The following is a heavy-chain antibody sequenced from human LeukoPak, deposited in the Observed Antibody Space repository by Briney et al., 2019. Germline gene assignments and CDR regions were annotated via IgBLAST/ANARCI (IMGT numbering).Heavy chain of an antibody. Sequence: SETLSLTCTVSGGSISSSSYYWGWIRQPPGKGLEWIGSIYYSGSTYYNPSLKSRATISVDTSKNQFSLKLSSVTAADTAVYYCARDRYYYDSSGYYTQRAFDIWGQGTMVTVSS. CDR2: IYYSGST. V-gene: IGHV4-39*07. D-gene: IGHD3-22*01. J-gene: IGHJ3*02. CDR3: ARDRYYYDSSGYYTQRAFDI. CDR1: GGSISSSSYY.